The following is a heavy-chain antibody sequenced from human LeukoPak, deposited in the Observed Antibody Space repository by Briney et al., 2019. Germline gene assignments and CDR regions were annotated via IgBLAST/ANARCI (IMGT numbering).Heavy chain of an antibody. CDR2: IYSGGST. CDR1: GFAVSSNY. V-gene: IGHV3-53*01. D-gene: IGHD6-13*01. CDR3: ARTDSSTGGLY. Sequence: GGSLRLSCAASGFAVSSNYMSWVRQAPGKGLEWVSVIYSGGSTYYADSVKGRFTISRDNSKNTLYLQMNSLRAEDTAVYYCARTDSSTGGLYWGQGSLVTVSS. J-gene: IGHJ4*02.